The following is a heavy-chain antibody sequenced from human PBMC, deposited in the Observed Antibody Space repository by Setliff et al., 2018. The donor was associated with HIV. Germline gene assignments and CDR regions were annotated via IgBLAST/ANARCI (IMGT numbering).Heavy chain of an antibody. CDR2: LTPVLGEP. V-gene: IGHV1-69*11. CDR3: ARGVLYGLSEY. D-gene: IGHD3-10*01. Sequence: GASVKVSCKASGHTPRHYGINWIRQAPGQGLEWVGSLTPVLGEPHYAPRFQGRVTITADDSTNTAYLELSNLRFDDTATYYCARGVLYGLSEYWGTGSLVTVSS. CDR1: GHTPRHYG. J-gene: IGHJ4*02.